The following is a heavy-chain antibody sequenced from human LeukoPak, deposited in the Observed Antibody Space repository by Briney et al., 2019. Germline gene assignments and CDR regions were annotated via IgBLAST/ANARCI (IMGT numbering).Heavy chain of an antibody. CDR2: FDPEDGET. D-gene: IGHD2-2*01. Sequence: GASVKVSCKVSGYTLTELSMHWVRQAPGKGLEWMGGFDPEDGETIYAQKFQGRVTITADESASTAYMELSSLRSEDTAVYYCARAGGYCSSTSCYLGTYNWFDPWGQGTLVTVSS. CDR1: GYTLTELS. CDR3: ARAGGYCSSTSCYLGTYNWFDP. J-gene: IGHJ5*02. V-gene: IGHV1-24*01.